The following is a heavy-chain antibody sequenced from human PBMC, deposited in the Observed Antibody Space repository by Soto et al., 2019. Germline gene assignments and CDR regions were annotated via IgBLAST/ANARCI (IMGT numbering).Heavy chain of an antibody. Sequence: SETLSLTCTVSGGSVSSGSYYWSWIRQPPGKGLEWIGYIYYSGSTNYNPSLKSRVTISVDTSKNQFSLKLSSVTAADTAVYYCARVALGGAINWFDPWGQGTLVTVSS. V-gene: IGHV4-61*01. CDR2: IYYSGST. J-gene: IGHJ5*02. CDR3: ARVALGGAINWFDP. D-gene: IGHD3-16*01. CDR1: GGSVSSGSYY.